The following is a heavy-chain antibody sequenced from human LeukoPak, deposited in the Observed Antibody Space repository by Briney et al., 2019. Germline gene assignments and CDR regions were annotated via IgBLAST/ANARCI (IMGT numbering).Heavy chain of an antibody. V-gene: IGHV3-23*01. CDR1: GFTFSSYA. CDR3: AKEQGRWLQESAFDI. Sequence: PGGSLRLSCAASGFTFSSYAMSWVPQAPGKGLEWVSAISGSCGSTYYAVSVKVRFTISRYNSKNSLYLQIHSLRAEDTAVYYCAKEQGRWLQESAFDIWGQGTMVTVSS. J-gene: IGHJ3*02. CDR2: ISGSCGST. D-gene: IGHD5-24*01.